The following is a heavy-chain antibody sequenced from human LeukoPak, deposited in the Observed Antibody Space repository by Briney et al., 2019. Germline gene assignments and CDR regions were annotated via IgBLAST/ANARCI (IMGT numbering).Heavy chain of an antibody. J-gene: IGHJ4*02. V-gene: IGHV4-30-4*08. CDR3: ARGHYGSGSYYSRGGYFDY. CDR1: GGSISSGDYY. D-gene: IGHD3-10*01. Sequence: TTSQTLSLTCTVSGGSISSGDYYWSWIRQPPGKGLEWIGYIYYSGSTYYNPSLKSRVTISVDTSKNQFSLKLSSVTAADTAVYYCARGHYGSGSYYSRGGYFDYWGQGTPVTVSS. CDR2: IYYSGST.